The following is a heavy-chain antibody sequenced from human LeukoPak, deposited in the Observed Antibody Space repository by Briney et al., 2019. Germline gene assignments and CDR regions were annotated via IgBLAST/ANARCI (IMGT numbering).Heavy chain of an antibody. CDR1: GYTFTGYY. J-gene: IGHJ4*02. V-gene: IGHV1-2*02. D-gene: IGHD6-19*01. CDR3: ARGATGIAVAGTTPVRCDY. CDR2: INPNSGGT. Sequence: ASVKVSCKASGYTFTGYYMHWVRQAPGQGLEWMGWINPNSGGTNYAQKFQGRVTMTRDTSISTAYMELSRPKSDDTAVYYCARGATGIAVAGTTPVRCDYWGQGTLVTVSS.